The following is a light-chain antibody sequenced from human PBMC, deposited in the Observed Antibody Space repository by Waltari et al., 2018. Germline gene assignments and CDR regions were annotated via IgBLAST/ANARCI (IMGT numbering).Light chain of an antibody. CDR2: WAS. J-gene: IGKJ3*01. CDR1: QSVLFSSNNKNY. Sequence: DIVMTQSPDSLAVSLGERATINCKSSQSVLFSSNNKNYLAWYQQKPGQPPQLLIYWASTRESGVPGRFAGSGSGTDFTLTISTLQAEDVAVYYCQQYYSVPFTFGPGTKVDIK. CDR3: QQYYSVPFT. V-gene: IGKV4-1*01.